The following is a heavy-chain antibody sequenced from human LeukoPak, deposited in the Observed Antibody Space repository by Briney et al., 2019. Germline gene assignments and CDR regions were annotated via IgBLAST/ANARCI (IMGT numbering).Heavy chain of an antibody. CDR3: ARGSGAYYYGSYYMDV. V-gene: IGHV4-59*01. D-gene: IGHD3-10*01. Sequence: SETLSLTCTVSGGSISSYYWSWIRQPPGEGLEWIGYIYYSGSTNYNPSLRSRVTISLATSKNQFSLKLSSVTAADTAVYYCARGSGAYYYGSYYMDVWGKGTTVTISS. CDR1: GGSISSYY. J-gene: IGHJ6*03. CDR2: IYYSGST.